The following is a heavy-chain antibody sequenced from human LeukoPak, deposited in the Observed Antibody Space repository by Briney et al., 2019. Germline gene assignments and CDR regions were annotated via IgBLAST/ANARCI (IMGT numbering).Heavy chain of an antibody. CDR3: ARDPRGYSYGLDY. CDR2: ISYDGSNK. J-gene: IGHJ4*02. V-gene: IGHV3-30-3*01. CDR1: GFTFSSYA. Sequence: GGSLSLSCAASGFTFSSYAMHWVRQAPGKGLEWVAVISYDGSNKYYADSVKGRFTISRDNSKNTLYLQMNSLRAEDTAVYYCARDPRGYSYGLDYWGQGTLVTVSS. D-gene: IGHD5-18*01.